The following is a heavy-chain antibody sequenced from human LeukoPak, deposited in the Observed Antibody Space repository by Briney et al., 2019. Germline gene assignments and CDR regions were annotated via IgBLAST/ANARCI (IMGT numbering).Heavy chain of an antibody. J-gene: IGHJ5*02. Sequence: SETLSLTCTVSGGSISSGGYYWSWIRQHPGKGLEWIGYIYYSGSTYYNPSLKSRVTISVDTSKNQFSLKLSSATAADTAVYYCARAVMVRGVFGGWFDPWGQGTLVTVSS. CDR3: ARAVMVRGVFGGWFDP. CDR2: IYYSGST. D-gene: IGHD3-10*01. CDR1: GGSISSGGYY. V-gene: IGHV4-31*03.